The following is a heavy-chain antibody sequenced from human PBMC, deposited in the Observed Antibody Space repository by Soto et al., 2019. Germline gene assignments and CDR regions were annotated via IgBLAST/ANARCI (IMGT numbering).Heavy chain of an antibody. CDR3: ARGNGYYYDSSGYYYEYYGMDV. J-gene: IGHJ6*02. CDR1: GGSFSGYY. CDR2: INHSGST. Sequence: SETLSLTCAVYGGSFSGYYWSWIRQPPGKGLEWIGEINHSGSTNYNPSLKSRVTISVDTSKNQFSLKLSSVTAADTAVYYCARGNGYYYDSSGYYYEYYGMDVWGQGTTVTVSS. V-gene: IGHV4-34*01. D-gene: IGHD3-22*01.